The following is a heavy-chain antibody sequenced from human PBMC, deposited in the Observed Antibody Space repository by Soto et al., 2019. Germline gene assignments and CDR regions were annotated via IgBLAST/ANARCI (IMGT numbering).Heavy chain of an antibody. J-gene: IGHJ4*02. CDR2: LYSGGST. CDR3: ARATVGASDFGFDS. CDR1: GFTVSDYY. V-gene: IGHV3-53*01. Sequence: EVKLVESGGGLVQPGGSRRLSCAASGFTVSDYYMTWVGQAPGKGLEWVSLLYSGGSTIYADSVKGRVTISRDSSKNTLYLQMNSLRVEDTAVYYCARATVGASDFGFDSWGQGTLVTVSS. D-gene: IGHD1-26*01.